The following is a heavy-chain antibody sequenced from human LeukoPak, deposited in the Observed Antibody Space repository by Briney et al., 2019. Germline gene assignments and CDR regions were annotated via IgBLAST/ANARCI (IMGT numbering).Heavy chain of an antibody. CDR2: IIPIFGTT. D-gene: IGHD2-2*01. V-gene: IGHV1-69*13. CDR3: ASSRANLASGDSVVVPVAFYYYYYMDV. Sequence: SVKVSCKASGGALSTYGISWGRQAPGPGLEWMGGIIPIFGTTNYAKNFQGRVTITADESTSTAYMEVSGLRSDDTAVYYCASSRANLASGDSVVVPVAFYYYYYMDVWGKRTTVTVSS. J-gene: IGHJ6*03. CDR1: GGALSTYG.